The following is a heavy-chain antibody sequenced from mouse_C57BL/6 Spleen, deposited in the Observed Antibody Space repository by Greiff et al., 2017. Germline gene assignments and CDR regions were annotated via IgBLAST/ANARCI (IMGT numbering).Heavy chain of an antibody. Sequence: VQLQQSGAELVRPGTSVKVSCKASGYAFTNYLIEWVKQRPGQGLEWIGEINPGSGGTNYNEKFKGKATLTADKSSSTAYMQLSSLTSEDSAVYFCARDYYGSSYEWFAYWGQGTLVTVSA. J-gene: IGHJ3*01. D-gene: IGHD1-1*01. CDR1: GYAFTNYL. V-gene: IGHV1-54*01. CDR2: INPGSGGT. CDR3: ARDYYGSSYEWFAY.